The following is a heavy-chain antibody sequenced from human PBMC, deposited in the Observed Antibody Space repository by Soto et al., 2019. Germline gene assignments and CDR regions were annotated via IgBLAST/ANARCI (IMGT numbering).Heavy chain of an antibody. CDR1: GFTFSSYA. Sequence: GGSLRLSCAASGFTFSSYAMSWVRQAPGKGLEWVSVITGRGGSTYFADSVKGRFTISRDNSKNTLYLQMNSLRAEDTAVYYCAKGIWFGEDRSHAFDIWGQGTMVTVSS. CDR3: AKGIWFGEDRSHAFDI. V-gene: IGHV3-23*01. J-gene: IGHJ3*02. D-gene: IGHD3-10*01. CDR2: ITGRGGST.